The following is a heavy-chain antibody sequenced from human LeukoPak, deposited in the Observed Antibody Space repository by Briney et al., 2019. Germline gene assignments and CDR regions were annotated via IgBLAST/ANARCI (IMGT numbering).Heavy chain of an antibody. V-gene: IGHV1-18*01. CDR2: ISPHNGNR. CDR1: GYTFTRYG. J-gene: IGHJ4*02. D-gene: IGHD3-10*01. CDR3: ARTGYGSGSDDFDF. Sequence: ASVKVSCXTSGYTFTRYGVSWVRQAHGQGLEWMAWISPHNGNRDYAQKFKDRVTMTTDTSTNTVYLELRSLRPDDTAMYYCARTGYGSGSDDFDFWGQGTLVTVSS.